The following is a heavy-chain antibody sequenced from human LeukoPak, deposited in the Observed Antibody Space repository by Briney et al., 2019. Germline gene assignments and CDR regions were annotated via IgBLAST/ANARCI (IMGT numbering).Heavy chain of an antibody. V-gene: IGHV3-30-3*01. D-gene: IGHD6-19*01. Sequence: GGSLRLSCAASGFTFSSYAMHWLRQARGKGLVWVAVISYDGSNKYYADSVKGRFTISRDYSKNTLYLQMNSLRAEDTAMYYCARDQVGSGWYPMDYYYGMDVWGQGTTVTVSS. CDR2: ISYDGSNK. CDR1: GFTFSSYA. CDR3: ARDQVGSGWYPMDYYYGMDV. J-gene: IGHJ6*02.